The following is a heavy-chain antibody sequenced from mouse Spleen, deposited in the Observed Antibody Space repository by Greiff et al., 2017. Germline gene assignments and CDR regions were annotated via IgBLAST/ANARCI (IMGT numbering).Heavy chain of an antibody. J-gene: IGHJ2*01. CDR3: ARRAYYRYDEVFDY. CDR1: GYTFTSYW. Sequence: QVQLQQPGAELVMPGASVKLSCKASGYTFTSYWMHWVKQRPGQGLEWIGEIDPSDSYTNYNQKFKGKATLTVDKSSSTAYMQLSSLTSEDSAVYYCARRAYYRYDEVFDYWGQGTTLTVSS. CDR2: IDPSDSYT. V-gene: IGHV1-69*01. D-gene: IGHD2-14*01.